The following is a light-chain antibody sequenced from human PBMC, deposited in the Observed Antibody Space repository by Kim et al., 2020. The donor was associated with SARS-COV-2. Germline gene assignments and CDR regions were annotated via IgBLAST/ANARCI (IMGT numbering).Light chain of an antibody. J-gene: IGLJ2*01. CDR2: AEN. V-gene: IGLV3-10*01. CDR1: EFPKKY. Sequence: SYELTQPPSVSVSPGQTARITCSGDEFPKKYICWYQQKSGQAPVLVICAENKRPSGIPERFSGSSSGTMATLTISGAQVEDEADYYCYSSDSYDHRVFGGGTQLTVL. CDR3: YSSDSYDHRV.